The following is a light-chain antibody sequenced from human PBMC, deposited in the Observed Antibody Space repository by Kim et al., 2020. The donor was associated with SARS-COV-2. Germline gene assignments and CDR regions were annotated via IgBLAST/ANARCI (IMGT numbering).Light chain of an antibody. CDR2: GAS. Sequence: ASVGDRVTMTCRASQGSSRYLGWYHQEPGKAPRMLIYGASTLQVGVPSRFNGSGSGTDFTLTITNLQPDDFGTYYCQHAYRSPISFGQGTRLEIK. J-gene: IGKJ5*01. CDR3: QHAYRSPIS. V-gene: IGKV1-9*01. CDR1: QGSSRY.